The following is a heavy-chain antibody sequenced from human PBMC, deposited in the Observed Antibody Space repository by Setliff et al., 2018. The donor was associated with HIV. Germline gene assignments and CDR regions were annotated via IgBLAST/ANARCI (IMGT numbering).Heavy chain of an antibody. D-gene: IGHD3-22*01. CDR2: MSGDANSQ. Sequence: GGSLRLSCAASGFIFRSLTMHWVRQAPGKGLEWVAVMSGDANSQYYADSVRGRFTISRDNSKNTVYLQMNSLTTEDTAVYYCARTYYYDASGYYRPFDIWGQGTMVTVSS. V-gene: IGHV3-30*04. CDR1: GFIFRSLT. J-gene: IGHJ3*02. CDR3: ARTYYYDASGYYRPFDI.